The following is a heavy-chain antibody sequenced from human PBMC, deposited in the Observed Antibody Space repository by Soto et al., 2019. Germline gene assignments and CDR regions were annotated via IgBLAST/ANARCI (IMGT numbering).Heavy chain of an antibody. CDR2: ISGSGGTT. D-gene: IGHD1-26*01. CDR3: VKDGKEEGELSFYY. Sequence: GGSLRLSCAASGSTFNHYGMAWVRQAPGKGLEWVSVISGSGGTTYYADSVKGRFTISRDNSKSTLYLQMSSLRVEDTAVYYCVKDGKEEGELSFYYWGQGTLVTVSS. V-gene: IGHV3-23*01. CDR1: GSTFNHYG. J-gene: IGHJ4*02.